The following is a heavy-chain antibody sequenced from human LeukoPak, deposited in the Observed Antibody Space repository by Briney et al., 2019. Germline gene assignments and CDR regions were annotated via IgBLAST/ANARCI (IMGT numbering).Heavy chain of an antibody. V-gene: IGHV5-51*01. CDR3: ARQEYCSGGSCYTWFDP. CDR2: LYAAGSDI. D-gene: IGHD2-15*01. J-gene: IGHJ5*02. CDR1: GYSINNYW. Sequence: GESLKISCKGSGYSINNYWIGWVRLMPGKGRGGVGILYAAGSDISYSPSFQGQVTISADKSISTVYLQWSSLKASDTAMYYCARQEYCSGGSCYTWFDPWGQGTLVTVSS.